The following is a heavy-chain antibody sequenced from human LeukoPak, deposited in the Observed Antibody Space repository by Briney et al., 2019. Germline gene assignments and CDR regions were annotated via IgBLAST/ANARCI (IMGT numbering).Heavy chain of an antibody. CDR3: TLVPLNP. V-gene: IGHV3-66*01. D-gene: IGHD2-2*01. Sequence: GGSLRLSCAASGFTVSSNYMSWVRQAPGKGLEWVSVIYSGGSTYYADSVKDRFTISRDNSKNTLYLQMNSLRAEDTAVYYCTLVPLNPWGQGTLVTVSS. CDR1: GFTVSSNY. CDR2: IYSGGST. J-gene: IGHJ5*02.